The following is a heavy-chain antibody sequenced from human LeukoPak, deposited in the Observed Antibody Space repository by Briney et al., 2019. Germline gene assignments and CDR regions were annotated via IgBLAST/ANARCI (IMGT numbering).Heavy chain of an antibody. CDR2: INPNSGGT. J-gene: IGHJ3*02. D-gene: IGHD6-13*01. V-gene: IGHV1-2*02. CDR1: GYTFTGYY. Sequence: GASVKVSCKASGYTFTGYYMHWVRQAPGQGLEWMGWINPNSGGTNYAQKFQGRVTMTRDTSISTAYMELSRLRSDDTAVYYRARGLTSGIAAAGDAFDIWGQGTMVTVSS. CDR3: ARGLTSGIAAAGDAFDI.